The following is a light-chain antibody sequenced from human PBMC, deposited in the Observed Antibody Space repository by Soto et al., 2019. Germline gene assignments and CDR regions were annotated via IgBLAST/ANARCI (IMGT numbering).Light chain of an antibody. Sequence: EIVMSQSPGTLSLSPGEKATLSCRASQRVADTYLAWYQQKPGQAPRLLIYGASRRDTGIPERFSGSGSETDFTLTISRLEPEDFAVYYCKQYGSLPYTLGQGTKLEIK. CDR1: QRVADTY. V-gene: IGKV3-20*01. CDR2: GAS. J-gene: IGKJ2*01. CDR3: KQYGSLPYT.